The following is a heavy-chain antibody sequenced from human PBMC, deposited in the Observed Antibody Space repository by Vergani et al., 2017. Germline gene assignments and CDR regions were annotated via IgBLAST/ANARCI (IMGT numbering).Heavy chain of an antibody. J-gene: IGHJ4*02. D-gene: IGHD3-3*01. V-gene: IGHV3-53*01. CDR1: GFTVSSNY. Sequence: EVQLLESGGGLVQPGGSLRLSCAASGFTVSSNYMSWVRQAPGKGLEWVSVIYSGGSTYYADSVKGRFTISRDNSKNTLYLQMNSLRAEDTAVYYCARLGDYDFWSGSFDYWGQGTLVTVSS. CDR3: ARLGDYDFWSGSFDY. CDR2: IYSGGST.